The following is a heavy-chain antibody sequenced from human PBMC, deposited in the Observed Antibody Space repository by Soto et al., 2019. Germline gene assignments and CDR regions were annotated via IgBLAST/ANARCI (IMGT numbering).Heavy chain of an antibody. D-gene: IGHD5-12*01. CDR3: AKEGEWLRDYYYYGMDV. V-gene: IGHV3-23*01. CDR1: GFTFSSYA. Sequence: GGSLRLSCAASGFTFSSYAMSWVRQAPGKGLEWVSAISGSGGSTYYADSVKGRFTISRDNSKNTLYLQMNSLRAEDTAVYYCAKEGEWLRDYYYYGMDVWGQGTTVTVSS. J-gene: IGHJ6*02. CDR2: ISGSGGST.